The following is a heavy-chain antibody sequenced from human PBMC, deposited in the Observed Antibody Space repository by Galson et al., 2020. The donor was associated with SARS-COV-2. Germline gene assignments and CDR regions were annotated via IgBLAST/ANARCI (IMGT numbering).Heavy chain of an antibody. J-gene: IGHJ5*02. D-gene: IGHD6-13*01. Sequence: SETLSLTCTVSGGSITSSSYYWGWILQPPGKGLEWIGSIYYSGTTYYKSTLKSRVTISVDTSKNQFSLKLSSVTAADMAVYYCARHSSWSSGPRFDPWGQGTLVTVSS. V-gene: IGHV4-39*01. CDR3: ARHSSWSSGPRFDP. CDR1: GGSITSSSYY. CDR2: IYYSGTT.